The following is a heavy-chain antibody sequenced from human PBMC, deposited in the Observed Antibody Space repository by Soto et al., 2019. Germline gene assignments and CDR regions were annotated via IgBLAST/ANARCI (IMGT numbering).Heavy chain of an antibody. J-gene: IGHJ6*02. V-gene: IGHV4-31*03. CDR3: ARDTPTPYYDFWSGLGMDV. CDR1: GGSISSGGYS. D-gene: IGHD3-3*01. Sequence: SETLSLTCTVSGGSISSGGYSWSWIRQHPGKGLEWIGYIYYSGSTYYNPSLKSRVTISVDTSKNQFSLKLSSVTAADTAVYYCARDTPTPYYDFWSGLGMDVWGQGTTVTVSS. CDR2: IYYSGST.